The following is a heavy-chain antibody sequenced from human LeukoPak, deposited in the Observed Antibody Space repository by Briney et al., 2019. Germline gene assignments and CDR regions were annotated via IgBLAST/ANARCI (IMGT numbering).Heavy chain of an antibody. D-gene: IGHD2-2*01. CDR3: ARISIVVVPAYFDY. CDR1: GGSISSSSYQ. CDR2: IYYSGST. J-gene: IGHJ4*02. Sequence: PSETLSLTCTVSGGSISSSSYQWGWIRQPPGKGLEWIACIYYSGSTYYNPSLKSRVTVSVDTSKNQFSLKLSSVTAADTAVYYCARISIVVVPAYFDYWGQGTLVTVSS. V-gene: IGHV4-39*01.